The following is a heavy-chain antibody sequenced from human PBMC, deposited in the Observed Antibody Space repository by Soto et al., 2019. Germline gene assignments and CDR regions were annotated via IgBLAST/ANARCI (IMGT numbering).Heavy chain of an antibody. CDR3: STPRYGSGSYYTADAFDI. Sequence: GGSLRLSCAASGFTFSGSAMHWVRQASGKGLEWVGRIRSKANSYATAYAASVKGRFTISRDDSKNTAYLQMNSLKTEDTAVYYCSTPRYGSGSYYTADAFDICGQGTMVTVSS. D-gene: IGHD3-10*01. CDR1: GFTFSGSA. J-gene: IGHJ3*02. V-gene: IGHV3-73*01. CDR2: IRSKANSYAT.